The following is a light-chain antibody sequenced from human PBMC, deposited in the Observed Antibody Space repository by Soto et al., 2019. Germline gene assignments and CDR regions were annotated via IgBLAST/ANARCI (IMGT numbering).Light chain of an antibody. CDR3: VSFTASNSIV. J-gene: IGLJ1*01. CDR1: SSDVGGFKY. Sequence: QSALTQPASVSGSPGQSITISCTGTSSDVGGFKYVSWYQSHPGKAPTLLIYEVSNRSSGASGRFSGSNSGNTASLTISGLHADDEADYYCVSFTASNSIVFGGGTKVTVL. V-gene: IGLV2-14*01. CDR2: EVS.